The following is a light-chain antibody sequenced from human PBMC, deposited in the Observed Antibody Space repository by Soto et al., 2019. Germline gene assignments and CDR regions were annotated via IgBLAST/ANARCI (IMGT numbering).Light chain of an antibody. Sequence: DIPMTQSPPSLSASVGDRVNITCRASQTISTYLHWYQQKPGKVPNLLIYGVSTLQSGTPSRFGGSGSGTDFTLTISNLQPEDSATYYCQQSYSTPRLTFGGGTRVEI. CDR3: QQSYSTPRLT. CDR1: QTISTY. V-gene: IGKV1-39*01. CDR2: GVS. J-gene: IGKJ4*01.